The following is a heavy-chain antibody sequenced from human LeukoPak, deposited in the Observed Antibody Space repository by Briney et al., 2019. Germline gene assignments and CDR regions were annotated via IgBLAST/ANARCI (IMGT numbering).Heavy chain of an antibody. D-gene: IGHD2-2*01. CDR3: AKTRDIVVVRPLGVDY. CDR2: ISSIGSYI. V-gene: IGHV3-21*04. Sequence: GGSLRLSCAAYGFTFSNYTMNWVRQAPGKGLEWVSSISSIGSYIYYADSVKGRLTISRDNARNSLYLQMNSLRAEDTAVYYCAKTRDIVVVRPLGVDYWGQGTLVTVSS. CDR1: GFTFSNYT. J-gene: IGHJ4*02.